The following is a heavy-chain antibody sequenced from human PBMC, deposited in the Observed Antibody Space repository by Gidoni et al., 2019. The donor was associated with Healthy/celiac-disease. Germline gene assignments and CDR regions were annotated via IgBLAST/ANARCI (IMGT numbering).Heavy chain of an antibody. Sequence: QVQLVQSGAEVKKPGASVKVSCKASGYTFTSYYMHWVRQAPGQGLEWMGIINPSGGSTSYAQKFQGRVTMTRDTSTSTVYMELSSLRSEDTAVYYCAREGYGSGSYCEEVFVYWGQGTLVTVSS. V-gene: IGHV1-46*01. CDR2: INPSGGST. J-gene: IGHJ4*02. CDR1: GYTFTSYY. CDR3: AREGYGSGSYCEEVFVY. D-gene: IGHD3-10*01.